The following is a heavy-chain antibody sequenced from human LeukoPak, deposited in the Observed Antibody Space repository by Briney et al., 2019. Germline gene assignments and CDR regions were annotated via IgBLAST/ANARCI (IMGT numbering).Heavy chain of an antibody. CDR1: GFTFSTYD. J-gene: IGHJ4*02. D-gene: IGHD1-1*01. CDR3: ARATGTTDIDY. V-gene: IGHV3-23*01. Sequence: GGSLRLSCAASGFTFSTYDMSWVRQAPGKGLEWVSGISKSGIDTYYADSVKGRFTLSRDNSKNTVYLQMNSLRAEDTAVYYCARATGTTDIDYWGQGTLLTVSS. CDR2: ISKSGIDT.